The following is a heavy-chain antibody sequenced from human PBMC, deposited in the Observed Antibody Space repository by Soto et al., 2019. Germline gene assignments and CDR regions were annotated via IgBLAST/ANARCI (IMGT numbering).Heavy chain of an antibody. CDR2: IIPIFGTA. CDR1: GGTFSSYA. CDR3: ARLLVPAAISYYYYGMDV. Sequence: SVKVSCKASGGTFSSYAISWVRQAPGQGLEWMGGIIPIFGTANYTQKFQGRVTITADESTSTAYMELSSLRSEDTAVYHCARLLVPAAISYYYYGMDVWGQGTTVTVSS. V-gene: IGHV1-69*13. D-gene: IGHD2-2*01. J-gene: IGHJ6*02.